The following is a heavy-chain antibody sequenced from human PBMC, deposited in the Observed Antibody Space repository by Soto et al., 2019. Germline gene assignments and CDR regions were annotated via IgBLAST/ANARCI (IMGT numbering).Heavy chain of an antibody. D-gene: IGHD1-1*01. V-gene: IGHV3-23*01. CDR3: AKVQLWTIFDY. J-gene: IGHJ4*02. CDR2: MSGSGDST. CDR1: GFTFSTYA. Sequence: EVQLLESGGGLVQPGGSLRLSCAASGFTFSTYAMSWVRQAPGKGLEWVSAMSGSGDSTYYADSVKGRFTISRDNSRNTLYLQMKSLRVEDTAVYYCAKVQLWTIFDYWGQGTLVTVSS.